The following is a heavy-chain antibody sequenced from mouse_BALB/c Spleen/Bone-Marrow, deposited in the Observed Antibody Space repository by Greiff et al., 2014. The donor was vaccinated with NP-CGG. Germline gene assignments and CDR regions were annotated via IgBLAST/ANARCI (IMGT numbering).Heavy chain of an antibody. CDR3: ARGPHDDDMDY. D-gene: IGHD2-3*01. Sequence: DVKLVESGGGLVKPGGSLKLSCAASGFTFSDYYMYWVRQTPEKRLEWVATISDGGSYTYYLDSVKGRFTISRDNAKNNLYLQLSSLKSEDTAMYYCARGPHDDDMDYWGQGTSVTVSS. J-gene: IGHJ4*01. CDR1: GFTFSDYY. V-gene: IGHV5-4*02. CDR2: ISDGGSYT.